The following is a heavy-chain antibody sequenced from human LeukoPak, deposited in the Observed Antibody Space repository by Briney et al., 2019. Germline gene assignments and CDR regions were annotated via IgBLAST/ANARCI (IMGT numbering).Heavy chain of an antibody. D-gene: IGHD6-19*01. CDR3: ARVGSSGWLPFDY. J-gene: IGHJ4*02. Sequence: PGGSLRLSCAASGFTFSSYVMHWVRQAPGKGLEWVAFIRYDGSNKYYADSVKGRFTISRDNSKNTLYLQMNSLRAEDTAVYYCARVGSSGWLPFDYWGQGTLVTVSS. CDR2: IRYDGSNK. V-gene: IGHV3-30*02. CDR1: GFTFSSYV.